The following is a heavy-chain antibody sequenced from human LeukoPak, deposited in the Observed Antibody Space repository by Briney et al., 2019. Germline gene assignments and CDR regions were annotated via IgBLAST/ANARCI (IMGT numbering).Heavy chain of an antibody. D-gene: IGHD5/OR15-5a*01. CDR2: IYFGGTT. Sequence: GGSQRLSCAASGFTVSSNYMTWVRQAPGQGLEWVSVIYFGGTTYYADSVKGRFTISRDNSKNTVYLQMNSLRVEDTAVYYCARGDGVYVYWGQGTLVTVSS. CDR1: GFTVSSNY. V-gene: IGHV3-53*01. CDR3: ARGDGVYVY. J-gene: IGHJ4*02.